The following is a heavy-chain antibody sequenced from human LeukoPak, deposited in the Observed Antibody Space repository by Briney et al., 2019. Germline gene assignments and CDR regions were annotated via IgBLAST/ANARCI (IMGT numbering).Heavy chain of an antibody. CDR2: IIPILDTA. V-gene: IGHV1-69*13. CDR3: ARGSRTYYYYYMDV. D-gene: IGHD1-7*01. J-gene: IGHJ6*03. Sequence: SVKVSSKASASTFTSYYMHWVRQAPGQGLEWMGGIIPILDTANYAQKFQGRVTITADESTSTAYMELSSLRSEDTAVYYCARGSRTYYYYYMDVWGKGTTVKISS. CDR1: ASTFTSYY.